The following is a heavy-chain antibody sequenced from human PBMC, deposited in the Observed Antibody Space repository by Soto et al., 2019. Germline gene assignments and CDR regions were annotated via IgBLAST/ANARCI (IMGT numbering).Heavy chain of an antibody. CDR3: ARGGVGRAGVMEHFFDL. CDR1: IGSIDNFX. J-gene: IGHJ1*01. Sequence: QVQLQESGPGLAKPSEALSLTCSVSIGSIDNFXXXXXRQPPGKGLEWIGYLYNSGXXXYNPSLKGRATMSXEASKRQXSXXXXXXXXXDTGVYYCARGGVGRAGVMEHFFDLWGQGILVTVSS. CDR2: LYNSGXX. V-gene: IGHV4-59*08. D-gene: IGHD3-3*02.